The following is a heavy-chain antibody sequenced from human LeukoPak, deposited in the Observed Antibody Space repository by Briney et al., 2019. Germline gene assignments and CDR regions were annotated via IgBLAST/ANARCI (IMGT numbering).Heavy chain of an antibody. Sequence: GGSLRLSCAASGFTFSSYWMSWVRQAPGKGLEWVANIKQDGSEKYYVDSVKGRFTISRDNAKNSLYLQMNSLRAEDTAVYYCATDYQQWLVQGLLDYWGQGTLVTVSS. V-gene: IGHV3-7*03. CDR3: ATDYQQWLVQGLLDY. CDR2: IKQDGSEK. CDR1: GFTFSSYW. J-gene: IGHJ4*02. D-gene: IGHD6-19*01.